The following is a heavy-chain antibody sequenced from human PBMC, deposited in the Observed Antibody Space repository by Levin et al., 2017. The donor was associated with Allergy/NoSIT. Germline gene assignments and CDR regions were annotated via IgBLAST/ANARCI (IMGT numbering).Heavy chain of an antibody. CDR1: GFTVSSNY. J-gene: IGHJ4*02. Sequence: GEPLKISCAASGFTVSSNYMSWVRQAPGKGLEWVSLYYGDGRTAYGDSVKGRFTISRDISRNTLDLQMNSLRAEDTALYYCARLSGTVWSPFDLWGQGTLVTVSS. CDR2: YYGDGRT. V-gene: IGHV3-53*01. CDR3: ARLSGTVWSPFDL. D-gene: IGHD1-1*01.